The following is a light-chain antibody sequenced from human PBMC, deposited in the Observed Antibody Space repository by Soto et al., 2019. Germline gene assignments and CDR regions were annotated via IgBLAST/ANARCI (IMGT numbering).Light chain of an antibody. CDR2: DVS. CDR3: QQFNSYPII. Sequence: AIQLTQSPSSLSASVGDRVTITCRASQDIRGALAWYQQKPGKAPKILIYDVSSLQSGVPSRFSGSSSGTVFTLTISGLQPEDFATYYCQQFNSYPIIFGQGTRLEIK. V-gene: IGKV1-13*02. CDR1: QDIRGA. J-gene: IGKJ5*01.